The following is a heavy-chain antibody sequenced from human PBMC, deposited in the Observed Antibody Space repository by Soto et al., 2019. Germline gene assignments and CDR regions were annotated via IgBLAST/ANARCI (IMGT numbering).Heavy chain of an antibody. CDR2: ISYDGSNK. CDR3: ARDGPQGKADDILTGYYRAQFDY. D-gene: IGHD3-9*01. V-gene: IGHV3-30-3*01. J-gene: IGHJ4*02. CDR1: GFTFSSYA. Sequence: QVQLVESGGGVVQPGRSLRLSCAASGFTFSSYAMHWVRQAPGKGLEWVAVISYDGSNKYYADPVKGRFTISRDNSKNTLYLQMNSLRAEDTAVYYCARDGPQGKADDILTGYYRAQFDYWGQGTLVTVSS.